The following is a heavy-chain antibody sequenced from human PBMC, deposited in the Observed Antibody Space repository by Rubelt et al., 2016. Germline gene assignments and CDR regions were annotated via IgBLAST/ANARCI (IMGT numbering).Heavy chain of an antibody. Sequence: VQLVESGGGLVQPGGSLKLSCAASGFTFSSYGMHWVRQAPGKGLEWVAVIWYDGSNKYYADSVKGRFTISRDNSKNTLYLQMNGLRAEDTAVYYCARYCASTSCYTHYYYYYIMDVWGIGTTVAVSS. J-gene: IGHJ6*03. CDR2: IWYDGSNK. CDR3: ARYCASTSCYTHYYYYYIMDV. D-gene: IGHD2-2*02. V-gene: IGHV3-33*08. CDR1: GFTFSSYG.